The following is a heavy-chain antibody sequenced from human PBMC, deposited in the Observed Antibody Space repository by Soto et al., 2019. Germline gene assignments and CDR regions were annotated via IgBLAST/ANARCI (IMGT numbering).Heavy chain of an antibody. J-gene: IGHJ3*02. D-gene: IGHD3-16*01. CDR2: ISKSGGTP. V-gene: IGHV3-23*01. CDR1: GFDFNTYD. CDR3: AKNQWGNVFDI. Sequence: EVQLLESGGGLVQPGGSLRLSCAASGFDFNTYDMTWVRQAPGKGLEWVSTISKSGGTPYYADSVRGRFTISRDNSKNTLHLQMNSLRAEDTALYYCAKNQWGNVFDIWGQGTMLTVSS.